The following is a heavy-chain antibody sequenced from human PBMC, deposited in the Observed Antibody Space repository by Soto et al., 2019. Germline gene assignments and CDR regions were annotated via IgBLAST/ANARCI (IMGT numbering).Heavy chain of an antibody. CDR3: AREYTYGSSFFDC. CDR1: GGSISSAAYY. D-gene: IGHD5-18*01. V-gene: IGHV4-31*03. CDR2: ISHSGST. J-gene: IGHJ4*02. Sequence: QVQLQESGPGLVKPSQTLSLSCTVSGGSISSAAYYWSWIRQHPGKGLEWIGYISHSGSTYYTPSLKSRVIISADTSKNQFSLNLTSVTAADPGVYYCAREYTYGSSFFDCWGQGALVTVSS.